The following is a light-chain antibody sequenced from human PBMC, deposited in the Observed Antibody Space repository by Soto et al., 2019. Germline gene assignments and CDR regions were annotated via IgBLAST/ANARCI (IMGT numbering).Light chain of an antibody. CDR2: DAS. CDR3: HQRSSWPWT. J-gene: IGKJ1*01. CDR1: QSVSSY. V-gene: IGKV3-11*01. Sequence: EVVLTQSPATLSLSPGERATLSCRASQSVSSYLAWYQQKLGQAPRLLIYDASNRATGIPARFSGSGSGADFTLTISSLEPDDFAVYYCHQRSSWPWTFGQGTKVDI.